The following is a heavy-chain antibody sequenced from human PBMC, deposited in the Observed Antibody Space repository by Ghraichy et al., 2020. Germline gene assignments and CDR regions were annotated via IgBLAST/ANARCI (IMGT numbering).Heavy chain of an antibody. D-gene: IGHD2-21*02. CDR3: ARWYIVVVTAIEYYFDY. Sequence: ASVKVSCKASGYTFTGYYMHWVRQAPGQGLEWMGWINPNSGGTNYAQKFQGRVTMTRDTSISTAYMELSRLRSDDTAVYYCARWYIVVVTAIEYYFDYWGQGTLVTVSS. CDR2: INPNSGGT. CDR1: GYTFTGYY. V-gene: IGHV1-2*02. J-gene: IGHJ4*02.